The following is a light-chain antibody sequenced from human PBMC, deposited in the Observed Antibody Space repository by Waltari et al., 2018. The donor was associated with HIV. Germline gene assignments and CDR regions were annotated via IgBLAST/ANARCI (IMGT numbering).Light chain of an antibody. V-gene: IGLV1-47*01. CDR2: KND. CDR1: PSDIGTNY. J-gene: IGLJ2*01. Sequence: QSVLTQTPSASGTPGQRVTISCSGRPSDIGTNYVYWFPQFPGTPPKVLIYKNDQRPSGVSDRFSASKSGTSASLAISGLRTEDESDFYCAAWDDIRSGWIFGGGTKLTVL. CDR3: AAWDDIRSGWI.